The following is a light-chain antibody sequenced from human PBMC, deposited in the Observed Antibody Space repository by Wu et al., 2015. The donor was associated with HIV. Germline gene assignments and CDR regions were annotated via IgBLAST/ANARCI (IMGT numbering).Light chain of an antibody. Sequence: DIQMTQSPSVLSASVGDRVNITCRASQSVDVWLAWYQQKSGKAPKLLIYEASSLESAVPPRFSGSGSGTEFTLTITSLHPDDFATYYCQQYNSYPTFGGGTKVDDQT. CDR3: QQYNSYPT. J-gene: IGKJ4*01. CDR2: EAS. V-gene: IGKV1-5*03. CDR1: QSVDVW.